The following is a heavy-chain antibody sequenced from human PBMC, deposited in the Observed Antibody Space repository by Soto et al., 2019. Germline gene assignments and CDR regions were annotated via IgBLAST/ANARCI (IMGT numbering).Heavy chain of an antibody. J-gene: IGHJ6*03. CDR1: GGSFSGYY. CDR2: INHSGST. D-gene: IGHD1-7*01. V-gene: IGHV4-34*01. CDR3: ARGAPLGGTGTLYYYYYYMDV. Sequence: SETLSLTCAVYGGSFSGYYWSWIRQPPGKGLEWIGEINHSGSTNYNPSLKSRVTISVDTSKNQFSPKLSSVTAADTAVYYCARGAPLGGTGTLYYYYYYMDVWGKGTTVTVSS.